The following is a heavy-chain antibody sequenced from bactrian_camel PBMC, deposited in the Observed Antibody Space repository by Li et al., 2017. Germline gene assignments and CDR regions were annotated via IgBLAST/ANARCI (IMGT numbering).Heavy chain of an antibody. CDR2: SDAGNS. D-gene: IGHD5*01. J-gene: IGHJ4*01. V-gene: IGHV3-2*01. Sequence: HVQLVESGGGLVQPGGSLRLSCAASGFTFSSYYMMWVRLTPGKGLEWVSSDAGNSYYADSVKGRFTISRDNAKNTLYLQMNSLKPEDTALYYCAAASRTGRVFEYNYWGQGTQVTVS. CDR3: AAASRTGRVFEYNY. CDR1: GFTFSSYY.